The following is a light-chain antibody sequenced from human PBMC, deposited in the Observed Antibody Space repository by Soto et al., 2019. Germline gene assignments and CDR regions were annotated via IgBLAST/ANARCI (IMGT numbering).Light chain of an antibody. CDR3: QQYNSYHVT. Sequence: DIQMTQSPSTLSASVGDRVTITCRASQSISSWLAWYQQKPGKAPKILIYKVSNLESGVPSRFSGSGSGTEFTLTISSLQSDDFATYYCQQYNSYHVTFGQGTKLEIK. CDR1: QSISSW. CDR2: KVS. J-gene: IGKJ2*01. V-gene: IGKV1-5*03.